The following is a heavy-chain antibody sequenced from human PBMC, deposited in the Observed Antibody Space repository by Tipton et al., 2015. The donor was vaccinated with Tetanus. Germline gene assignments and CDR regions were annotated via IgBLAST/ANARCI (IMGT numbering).Heavy chain of an antibody. D-gene: IGHD3-16*01. CDR3: ARDPFRGGLAV. CDR2: IYYSGST. J-gene: IGHJ6*02. V-gene: IGHV4-31*03. Sequence: TLSLTCTVSNGSLSRGGYYWTWIRQLPGKGLEWIGYIYYSGSTYYNPSLKSRVNMSVDTSKNQFYLRRSSVTDADTAVYYCARDPFRGGLAVWGQGTPVTVSS. CDR1: NGSLSRGGYY.